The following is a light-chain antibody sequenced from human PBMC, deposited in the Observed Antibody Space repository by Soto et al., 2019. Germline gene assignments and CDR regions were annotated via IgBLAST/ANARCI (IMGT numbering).Light chain of an antibody. V-gene: IGKV3-15*01. J-gene: IGKJ4*01. CDR1: QSFSSK. CDR3: QQNNNWPPLT. CDR2: GAS. Sequence: EIVMTQSPATLSVSPGERATLACRASQSFSSKLAWYQQNPGQAPRLLIYGASTMATGIPARFSGSGSGTEFTLTISSLQSEDFAVYYCQQNNNWPPLTFGGGTKVEIK.